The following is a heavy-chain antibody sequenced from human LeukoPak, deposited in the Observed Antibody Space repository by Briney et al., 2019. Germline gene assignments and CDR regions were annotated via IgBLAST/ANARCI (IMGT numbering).Heavy chain of an antibody. Sequence: SETLSLTCTVSGGSISGYYWSWIRQPPGKGLEWIGYIFYSGSTNSNPSLKSRVSISVDTSKNQFSLKLSSVTAADTAVYYCARSRTIYGVLTGFDYWGQGTLVTVSS. CDR3: ARSRTIYGVLTGFDY. D-gene: IGHD3-3*01. J-gene: IGHJ4*02. V-gene: IGHV4-59*12. CDR1: GGSISGYY. CDR2: IFYSGST.